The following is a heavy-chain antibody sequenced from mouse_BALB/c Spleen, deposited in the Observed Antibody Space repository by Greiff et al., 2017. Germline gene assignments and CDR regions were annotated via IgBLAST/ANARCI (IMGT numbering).Heavy chain of an antibody. CDR3: ARSRDYDDAWFAY. CDR1: GYSITSDYA. V-gene: IGHV3-2*02. CDR2: ISYSGST. Sequence: EVKLLESGPGLVKPSQSLSLTCTVTGYSITSDYAWYWIRQFPGNKLEWMGYISYSGSTSYNPSLKSRISITRDTSKNQFFLQLNSVTTEDTATYYCARSRDYDDAWFAYWGQGTLVTVSA. J-gene: IGHJ3*01. D-gene: IGHD2-4*01.